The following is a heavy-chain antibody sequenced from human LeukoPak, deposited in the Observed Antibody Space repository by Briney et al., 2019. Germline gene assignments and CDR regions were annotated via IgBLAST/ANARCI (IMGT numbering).Heavy chain of an antibody. J-gene: IGHJ4*02. CDR3: ARDLGQFGELLYHFDY. CDR2: IWYDGSNK. CDR1: GFTFSSYG. V-gene: IGHV3-33*01. D-gene: IGHD3-10*01. Sequence: PGGSLRLSCAASGFTFSSYGMHWVRQAPGKGLEWVAVIWYDGSNKYYADSVKGRFTISRDNSKNTLYLQMNSLRAEDTAVYYCARDLGQFGELLYHFDYWGQGTLVTVSS.